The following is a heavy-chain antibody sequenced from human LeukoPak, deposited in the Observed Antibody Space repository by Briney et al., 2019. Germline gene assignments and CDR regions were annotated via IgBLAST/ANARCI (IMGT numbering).Heavy chain of an antibody. Sequence: GGSLRLSCAASGFTVSSNYMSWVRQAPGKGLEWVSVIYSGGSTYYADSVKDRFTISRDNSKNTLYLQMNSLRAEDTAVYYCARYSSGNFDYWGQGTPVTVSS. CDR3: ARYSSGNFDY. CDR1: GFTVSSNY. V-gene: IGHV3-53*01. J-gene: IGHJ4*02. CDR2: IYSGGST. D-gene: IGHD3-22*01.